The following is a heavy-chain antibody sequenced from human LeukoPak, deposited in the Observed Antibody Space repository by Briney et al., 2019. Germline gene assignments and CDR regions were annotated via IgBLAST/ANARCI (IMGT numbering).Heavy chain of an antibody. CDR2: ISGSGGRT. CDR1: GFTFSSDV. J-gene: IGHJ4*02. V-gene: IGHV3-23*01. Sequence: GGSLRLSCAASGFTFSSDVMSWVRQAPGKGLEWVSAISGSGGRTYYADSVKGRFTISRDNSKNTLYLQMNSLRAENTAVYYCAKCLARDYYDSSGPKYYFDYWGQGTLVTVSS. CDR3: AKCLARDYYDSSGPKYYFDY. D-gene: IGHD3-22*01.